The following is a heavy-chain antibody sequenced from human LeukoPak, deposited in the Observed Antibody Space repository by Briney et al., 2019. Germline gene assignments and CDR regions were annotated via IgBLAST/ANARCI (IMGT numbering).Heavy chain of an antibody. V-gene: IGHV3-49*04. Sequence: GGSLRLSCTASGFTFGDYAMSWVRQAPGKGLEWVGFIRSKAYGGTTEYAASVKGRFTISRDDSKSIAYLQMNSLKTEDTAVYYCTRVGQLLWFGELISDWFDPWGQGTLVTVSS. CDR3: TRVGQLLWFGELISDWFDP. CDR1: GFTFGDYA. J-gene: IGHJ5*02. CDR2: IRSKAYGGTT. D-gene: IGHD3-10*01.